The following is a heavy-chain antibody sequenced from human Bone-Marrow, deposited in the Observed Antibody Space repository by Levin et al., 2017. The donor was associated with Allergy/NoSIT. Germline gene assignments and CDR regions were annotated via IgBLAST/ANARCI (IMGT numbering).Heavy chain of an antibody. V-gene: IGHV3-15*01. J-gene: IGHJ3*02. Sequence: GGSLRLSCAASGFTFSNAWMSWVRQAPGKGLEWVGRIKSKTDGGTTDYAAPVKGRFTISRDDSKNTLYLQMNSLKTEDTAVYYCTIEIAAAGTDAFDIWGQGTMVTVSS. CDR1: GFTFSNAW. CDR3: TIEIAAAGTDAFDI. CDR2: IKSKTDGGTT. D-gene: IGHD6-13*01.